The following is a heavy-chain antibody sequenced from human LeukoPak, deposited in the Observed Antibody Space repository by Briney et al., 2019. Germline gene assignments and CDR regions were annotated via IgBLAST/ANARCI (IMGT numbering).Heavy chain of an antibody. Sequence: SETLSLTCTVSGGSISSYYWSWIRQPPGKGLEWIGYIYYSGSTNYNPSLKSRVTISVDTSKNQFSLKLSSVTAADTAAYYCARGDDYGDLYWFDPWGQGTLVTVSS. CDR2: IYYSGST. D-gene: IGHD4-17*01. J-gene: IGHJ5*02. CDR1: GGSISSYY. V-gene: IGHV4-59*01. CDR3: ARGDDYGDLYWFDP.